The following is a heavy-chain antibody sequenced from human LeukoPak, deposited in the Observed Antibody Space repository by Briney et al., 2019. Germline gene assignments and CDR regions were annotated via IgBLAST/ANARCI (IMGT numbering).Heavy chain of an antibody. Sequence: LGGSLRLSCAASGFTFSSYSMNWVRQAPGKGLEWVSSISSSSSYIYYADSVKGRFTISRDNAKNSLYLQMNSLRAEDTAVYYCAREKKGSSWARNGMDVWGKGTTVTVSS. D-gene: IGHD6-13*01. CDR3: AREKKGSSWARNGMDV. J-gene: IGHJ6*04. V-gene: IGHV3-21*01. CDR2: ISSSSSYI. CDR1: GFTFSSYS.